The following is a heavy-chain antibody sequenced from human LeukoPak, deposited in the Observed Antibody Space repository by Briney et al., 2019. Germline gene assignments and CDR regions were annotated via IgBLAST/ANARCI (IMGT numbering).Heavy chain of an antibody. CDR2: IIPIFGTA. CDR3: ARGIAVAGPPWYFDY. CDR1: GGTFSSYA. J-gene: IGHJ4*02. D-gene: IGHD6-19*01. Sequence: ASVKVSCKASGGTFSSYAISWVRQAPGQGLEWMGGIIPIFGTANYAQKFQGRVTITADESTSTAYMELSSLRPEDTAVYYCARGIAVAGPPWYFDYWGQGTLVTVSS. V-gene: IGHV1-69*13.